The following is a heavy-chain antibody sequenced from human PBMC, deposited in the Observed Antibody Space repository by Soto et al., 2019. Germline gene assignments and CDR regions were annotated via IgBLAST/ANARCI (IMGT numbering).Heavy chain of an antibody. Sequence: EVQLLESGGGLVQPGGSLRLSCAASGFTFSSYVMSWVRQAPGKGLEWVSGMSGSGGRTYYADSVKGRFTISRDNSTNTLYLQMNSLRAEDTAVYYCANGRLAALFEPWGQGTLVTVSS. V-gene: IGHV3-23*01. CDR3: ANGRLAALFEP. CDR1: GFTFSSYV. J-gene: IGHJ5*02. CDR2: MSGSGGRT.